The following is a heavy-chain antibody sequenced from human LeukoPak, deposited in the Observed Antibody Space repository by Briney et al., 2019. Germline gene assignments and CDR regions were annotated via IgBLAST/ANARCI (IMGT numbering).Heavy chain of an antibody. J-gene: IGHJ4*02. V-gene: IGHV1-8*03. CDR2: MNPNSGNT. Sequence: ASVKVSCKASGYTFTSYDINWVRQATGQGLEWMGWMNPNSGNTGYAQKFQGRVTITRNTSISTAYMELSSPRSEDTAVYYCARGEGYSGYDLDYWGQGTLVTVSS. CDR1: GYTFTSYD. CDR3: ARGEGYSGYDLDY. D-gene: IGHD5-12*01.